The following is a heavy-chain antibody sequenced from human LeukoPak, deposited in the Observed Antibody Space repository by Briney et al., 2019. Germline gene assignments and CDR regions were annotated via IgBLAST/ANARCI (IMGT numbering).Heavy chain of an antibody. CDR2: TFYRSRWYN. Sequence: SQTLSLTCAISGDSVSNYNAWNWIRQSPSRGLEWLGRTFYRSRWYNTYAVSVKSRIIINADTSKNLFSLQLNSMTPEDTAVYYCARGAVAGLWWFDPWGQGTLVTVSS. J-gene: IGHJ5*02. CDR3: ARGAVAGLWWFDP. CDR1: GDSVSNYNA. D-gene: IGHD6-19*01. V-gene: IGHV6-1*01.